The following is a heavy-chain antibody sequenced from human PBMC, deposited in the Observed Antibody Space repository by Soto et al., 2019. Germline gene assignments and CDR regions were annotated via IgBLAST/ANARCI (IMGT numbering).Heavy chain of an antibody. CDR1: GGSISSYY. D-gene: IGHD3-16*01. V-gene: IGHV4-59*01. Sequence: SETLSLTCTVSGGSISSYYWSWIRQPPGKGLEWIGYIYYSGSTNYNPSLKSRVTISVDTSKSQFSLKLSSVTAADTAVYYCAGDLGGGEDVWGQGTTVTVSS. CDR2: IYYSGST. J-gene: IGHJ6*02. CDR3: AGDLGGGEDV.